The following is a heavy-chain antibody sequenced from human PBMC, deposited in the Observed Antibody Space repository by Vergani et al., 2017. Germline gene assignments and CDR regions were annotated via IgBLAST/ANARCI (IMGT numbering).Heavy chain of an antibody. D-gene: IGHD2-15*01. CDR3: ATELRVGGPLFPDAFDI. J-gene: IGHJ3*02. CDR2: FVPEDGET. CDR1: GYTLTELS. V-gene: IGHV1-24*01. Sequence: QVQLVQSGAEVKKPGASVKVSCKVSGYTLTELSMHSVRQAPGKGLEWIGGFVPEDGETIYAQKFQGRVTMTEDTSTDTAYMELSSLRSEDTAVYYCATELRVGGPLFPDAFDIWGQGTMVTVSS.